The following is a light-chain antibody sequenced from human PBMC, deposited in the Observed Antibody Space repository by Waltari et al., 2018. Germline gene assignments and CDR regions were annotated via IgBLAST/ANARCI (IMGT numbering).Light chain of an antibody. CDR1: SSDVGGYNS. CDR3: CSYAGGYSWV. Sequence: QSALTQPRSVSGSPGQSVTIPCTGTSSDVGGYNSVPWYQQHPVKAPNLMIYDVSKRPSGVPDRFSGSKSGNTASLTISGLQAEDEADYYCCSYAGGYSWVFGGGTKLTVL. V-gene: IGLV2-11*01. CDR2: DVS. J-gene: IGLJ3*02.